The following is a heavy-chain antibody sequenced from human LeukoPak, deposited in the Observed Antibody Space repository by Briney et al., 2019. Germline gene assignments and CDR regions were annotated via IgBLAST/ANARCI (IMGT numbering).Heavy chain of an antibody. V-gene: IGHV1-18*04. CDR3: ASARIYGDLDY. CDR1: GYTFTSYH. Sequence: ASVKVSCKASGYTFTSYHMHWVRQAPGQGLEWMGWISAYNGNTNYAQKLQGRVTMTTDTSTSTAYMELRSLRSDDTAVYYCASARIYGDLDYWGQGTLVTVSS. D-gene: IGHD4-17*01. CDR2: ISAYNGNT. J-gene: IGHJ4*02.